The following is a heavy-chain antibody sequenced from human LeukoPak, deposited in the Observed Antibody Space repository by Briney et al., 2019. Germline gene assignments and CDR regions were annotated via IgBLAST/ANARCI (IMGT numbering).Heavy chain of an antibody. CDR2: INHSGST. J-gene: IGHJ4*02. CDR3: AGRESDGSGSRTFDY. D-gene: IGHD3-10*01. Sequence: SETLSLTCAVYGGSFSGCYWSWIRQPPGKGLEWIGEINHSGSTNYNPSLKSRVTISVDTSKNQFSLKLSSVTAAGTAVYYCAGRESDGSGSRTFDYWGQGTLVTVSS. V-gene: IGHV4-34*01. CDR1: GGSFSGCY.